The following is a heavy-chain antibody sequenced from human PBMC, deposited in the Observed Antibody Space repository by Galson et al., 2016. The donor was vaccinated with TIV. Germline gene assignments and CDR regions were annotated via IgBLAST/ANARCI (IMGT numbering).Heavy chain of an antibody. V-gene: IGHV1-2*02. CDR2: IDPRSVAT. CDR1: GDTLTGYY. Sequence: SVKVSCKASGDTLTGYYVHWVRQAPGQGLEWMGWIDPRSVATNYARKFQGRVIMTRDTSISTAYMELSRLKSDDTAVYYCARARYGDYFDYWGQGTLVTVSS. CDR3: ARARYGDYFDY. D-gene: IGHD4-17*01. J-gene: IGHJ4*02.